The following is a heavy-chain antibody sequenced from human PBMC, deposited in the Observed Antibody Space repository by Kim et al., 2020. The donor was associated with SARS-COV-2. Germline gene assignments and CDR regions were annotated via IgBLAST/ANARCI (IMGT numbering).Heavy chain of an antibody. J-gene: IGHJ3*02. CDR2: ISSSSSYI. D-gene: IGHD1-26*01. Sequence: GGSLRLSCAASGFTFSSYSMNWVRQAPGKGLEWVSSISSSSSYIYYADSVKGRFTISRDNAKNSLYLQMNSLRAEDTAVYYCAIIVGATTEDAFDIWGQGTMVTVSS. CDR1: GFTFSSYS. V-gene: IGHV3-21*01. CDR3: AIIVGATTEDAFDI.